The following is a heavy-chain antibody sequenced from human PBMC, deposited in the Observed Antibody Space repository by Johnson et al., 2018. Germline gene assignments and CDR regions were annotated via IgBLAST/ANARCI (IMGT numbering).Heavy chain of an antibody. CDR3: AKERSGRRHPISYSMDV. V-gene: IGHV3-30*18. D-gene: IGHD6-25*01. J-gene: IGHJ6*03. CDR1: GFTFNSYG. CDR2: ISYDGSNK. Sequence: VQLVETGGGVVQPGRSLRLSCAVSGFTFNSYGMHWVRQAPGKGLEWVAVISYDGSNKDYVESVKGRFTISSDNSKNKPFLQKNRRRAEDRAVDSWAKERSGRRHPISYSMDVWGKGTTVILSS.